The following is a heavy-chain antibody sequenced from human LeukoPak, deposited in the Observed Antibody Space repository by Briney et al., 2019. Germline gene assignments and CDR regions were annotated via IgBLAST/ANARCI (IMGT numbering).Heavy chain of an antibody. Sequence: SETLTLTCTVSGGSISGYYWSWIRQPPGKGLEWIGYITYSGSTNYNPSLKSRVTISVDTSNNHFSLKLSSVTAADTAVYYCARGSVSPFDPWGQGTLVTVSS. CDR2: ITYSGST. J-gene: IGHJ5*02. V-gene: IGHV4-59*01. CDR1: GGSISGYY. CDR3: ARGSVSPFDP.